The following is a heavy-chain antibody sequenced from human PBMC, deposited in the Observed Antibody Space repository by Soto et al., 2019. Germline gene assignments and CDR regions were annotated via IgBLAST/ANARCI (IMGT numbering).Heavy chain of an antibody. J-gene: IGHJ6*03. CDR1: GFTFSSYS. CDR2: ISSSSSYI. V-gene: IGHV3-21*01. CDR3: ARDQPLSIFGVVTQYYYYYYYMDV. D-gene: IGHD3-3*01. Sequence: PGGSLRLSCAASGFTFSSYSMNWVRQAPGKGLEWVSSISSSSSYIYYADSVKGRFTISRDNAKNSLYLQMNSLRAEDTAVYYCARDQPLSIFGVVTQYYYYYYYMDVWGKGTTVTVSS.